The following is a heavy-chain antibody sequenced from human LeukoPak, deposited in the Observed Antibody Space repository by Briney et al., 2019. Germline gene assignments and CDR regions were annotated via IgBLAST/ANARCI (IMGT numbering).Heavy chain of an antibody. V-gene: IGHV3-30*02. CDR3: AKEAGLFDV. J-gene: IGHJ3*01. CDR2: IRPDASKE. CDR1: GFTFSSYA. Sequence: PGRSLRLSCAASGFTFSSYAMHWVRQAPGKGLEWVAFIRPDASKEYHADSVKGRFIISRDNSKKILYLQMNSLRVEDTAMYYCAKEAGLFDVWGQGAMVIVSS.